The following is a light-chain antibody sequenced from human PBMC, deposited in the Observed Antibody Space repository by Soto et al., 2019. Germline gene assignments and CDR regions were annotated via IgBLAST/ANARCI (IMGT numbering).Light chain of an antibody. CDR3: QVWDSSSDHPV. J-gene: IGLJ2*01. CDR2: YDS. V-gene: IGLV3-21*04. Sequence: SYELTQPPSVSVAPGKTASINCGGNNIGSKSVHWYQQKPGQAPALVIYYDSDRLSGIPERFSGSNSDNTATLTISRVEAGDEADYYCQVWDSSSDHPVFGGGTKLTVL. CDR1: NIGSKS.